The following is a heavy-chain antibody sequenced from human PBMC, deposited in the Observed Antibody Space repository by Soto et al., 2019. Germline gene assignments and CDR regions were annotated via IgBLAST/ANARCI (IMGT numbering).Heavy chain of an antibody. D-gene: IGHD6-6*01. Sequence: PGGSLRLSCAASGFTFSSYAMSWVRQAPGKGLEWVSAISGSGGSTYYADSVKGRFTISRDNSKNTLYLQMNSLRAEDTAVYYCAKEPSRERYSSSPLVWFDPWGQGTLVTVSS. CDR3: AKEPSRERYSSSPLVWFDP. CDR2: ISGSGGST. CDR1: GFTFSSYA. J-gene: IGHJ5*02. V-gene: IGHV3-23*01.